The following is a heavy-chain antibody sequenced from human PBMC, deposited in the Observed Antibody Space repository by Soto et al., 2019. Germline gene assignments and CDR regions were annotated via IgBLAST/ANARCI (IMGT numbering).Heavy chain of an antibody. D-gene: IGHD6-19*01. Sequence: QVQLQESGPGLVKPSETLSLTCTVSGGSISSYYWSWIRQPPGKGLEWIGYIYYSGSTNYNPSLKSRVTISVDTSKNQFSLKLSSVTAADTAVYYCARGIVSSGRRAFDIWGQGTMVTVSS. CDR3: ARGIVSSGRRAFDI. CDR2: IYYSGST. CDR1: GGSISSYY. V-gene: IGHV4-59*01. J-gene: IGHJ3*02.